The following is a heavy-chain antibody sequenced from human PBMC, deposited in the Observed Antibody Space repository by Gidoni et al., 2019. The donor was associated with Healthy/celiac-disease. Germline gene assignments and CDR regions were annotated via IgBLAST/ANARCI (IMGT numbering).Heavy chain of an antibody. CDR3: AKDSGHTMIVVVITTGLDY. CDR1: GFPFISYA. D-gene: IGHD3-22*01. V-gene: IGHV3-23*01. CDR2: ISGSGGST. J-gene: IGHJ4*02. Sequence: EVQLLEAGGGLVQPGGSLRLSCAASGFPFISYAMIWVRQAPRKGLEWVSAISGSGGSTYYEDSVKGRFTISRDNSKNTLYLQMNSLRAEDTAVYYCAKDSGHTMIVVVITTGLDYWGQGTLVTVSS.